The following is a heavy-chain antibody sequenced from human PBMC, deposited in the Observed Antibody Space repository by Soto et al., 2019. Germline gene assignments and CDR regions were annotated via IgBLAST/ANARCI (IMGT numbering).Heavy chain of an antibody. J-gene: IGHJ4*02. V-gene: IGHV4-59*08. CDR1: GGSISSYY. D-gene: IGHD5-12*01. CDR3: ARLKRDGYNYKLDY. CDR2: IYYSGST. Sequence: SETLSLTCTVSGGSISSYYWSWIRQPPGKGLEWIGYIYYSGSTNYNPSLKSRVTISVDTSKNQFSLKLSSVTAADTAVYYCARLKRDGYNYKLDYWGQGTLVTVS.